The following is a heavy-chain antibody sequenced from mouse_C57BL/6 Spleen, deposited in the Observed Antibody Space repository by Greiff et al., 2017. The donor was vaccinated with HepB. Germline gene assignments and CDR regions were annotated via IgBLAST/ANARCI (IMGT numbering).Heavy chain of an antibody. V-gene: IGHV1-82*01. D-gene: IGHD1-1*01. CDR3: AREVMYYGSTFAY. J-gene: IGHJ3*01. Sequence: VQLQQSGPELVKPGASVKISCKASGYAFSSSWMNWVKQRPGKGLEGIGRIYPGDGDTNYNGKFKGKATLTADKSSSAAYMQLSSLPSEDSSVYFCAREVMYYGSTFAYWGQGTLVTVSA. CDR1: GYAFSSSW. CDR2: IYPGDGDT.